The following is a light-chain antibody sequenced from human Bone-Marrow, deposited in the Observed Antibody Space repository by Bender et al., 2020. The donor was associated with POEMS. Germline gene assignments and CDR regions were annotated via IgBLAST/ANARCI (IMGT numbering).Light chain of an antibody. CDR3: SSYAGSNNSV. V-gene: IGLV2-8*01. CDR2: DVS. Sequence: QSALTQPPSASGSPGQSVTLSCTGTSSDIGDYDYVSWYQQHPGNAPKLIIYDVSKRPSGVPDRFSGSKSGNTASLTVSGLQAEDEADYYCSSYAGSNNSVFGTGTKVTVL. J-gene: IGLJ1*01. CDR1: SSDIGDYDY.